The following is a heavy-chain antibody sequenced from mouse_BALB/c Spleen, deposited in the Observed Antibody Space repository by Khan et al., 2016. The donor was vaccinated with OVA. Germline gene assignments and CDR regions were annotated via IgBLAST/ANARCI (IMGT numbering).Heavy chain of an antibody. V-gene: IGHV1-69*02. D-gene: IGHD1-1*01. CDR1: GYPLTSYW. CDR2: IDPSDCYT. Sequence: QVQLQQSGADLVKPGASVKLSCKASGYPLTSYWLHWVKQRPGQGLEWIGEIDPSDCYTKYNQKFKGRATVTLDKSSSTTYMQLSSLTSEDSAGYYCVRSFHYGSSTFFAYWGQGTLITGSA. J-gene: IGHJ3*01. CDR3: VRSFHYGSSTFFAY.